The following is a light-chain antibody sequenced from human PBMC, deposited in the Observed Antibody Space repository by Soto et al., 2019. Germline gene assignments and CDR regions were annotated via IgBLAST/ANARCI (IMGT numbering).Light chain of an antibody. J-gene: IGKJ1*01. CDR2: RAS. CDR3: QQYATFPRT. Sequence: DIQMTHSPSTLSASVVDIITVSCRASQSIIRWLAWYQQKPGKAPKLLMYRASTLESGVPSRFSGSGSGTEFTLTISSLQPDDFATYHCQQYATFPRTFGQGTKVDIK. V-gene: IGKV1-5*03. CDR1: QSIIRW.